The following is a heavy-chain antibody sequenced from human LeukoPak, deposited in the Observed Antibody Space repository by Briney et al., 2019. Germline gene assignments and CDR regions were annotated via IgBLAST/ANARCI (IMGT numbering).Heavy chain of an antibody. J-gene: IGHJ4*02. CDR3: DRMVGGVINY. V-gene: IGHV4-39*01. CDR1: GGSISSSSYY. Sequence: SETLSLTCTVSGGSISSSSYYWGWIRQPPGKGLEWIGSIYYSGSTYYNPSLKSRVTISVDTSKNQFSLKLSSVTAADTAVYYCDRMVGGVINYWGQGTLVTVSS. CDR2: IYYSGST. D-gene: IGHD3-10*01.